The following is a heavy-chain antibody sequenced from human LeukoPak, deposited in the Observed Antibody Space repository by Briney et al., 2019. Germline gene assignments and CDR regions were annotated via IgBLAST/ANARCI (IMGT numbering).Heavy chain of an antibody. J-gene: IGHJ4*02. D-gene: IGHD1-1*01. CDR2: ISSSSSYI. CDR1: GFTFSSYS. CDR3: ARSLILEGGYFDY. V-gene: IGHV3-21*01. Sequence: TAGGSLRLSCAASGFTFSSYSMNWVRQAPGKGLEWVSSISSSSSYIYYADSVKGRFTISRDNAKNSLYLQMNSLRAEDTAVYYCARSLILEGGYFDYWGQGTLVTVSS.